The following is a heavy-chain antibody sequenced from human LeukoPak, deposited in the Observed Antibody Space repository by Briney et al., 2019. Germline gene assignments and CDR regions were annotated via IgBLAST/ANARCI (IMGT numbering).Heavy chain of an antibody. D-gene: IGHD3-16*01. J-gene: IGHJ6*02. CDR3: TTRACHAGGCSSSFYYYYGLHF. CDR1: GNSLRNYA. CDR2: IIPIFGTA. Sequence: SVKVSCKASGNSLRNYAVSWLRQAPGQALEWMGGIIPIFGTADYAQKFEGRVTITADQSTSTTYMALSSLKSEDTATSYCTTRACHAGGCSSSFYYYYGLHFWGQGTTVSVSS. V-gene: IGHV1-69*13.